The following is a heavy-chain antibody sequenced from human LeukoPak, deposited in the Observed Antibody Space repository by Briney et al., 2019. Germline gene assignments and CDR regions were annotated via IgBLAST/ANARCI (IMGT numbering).Heavy chain of an antibody. CDR1: GFTFSSYW. CDR3: AELGITMIGGV. Sequence: GGSLRLSCAASGFTFSSYWMSWVRQAPGKGLEGVANIKQDGSEKYYVDYVKGRFNISRDNDKNTLYLQMNSLRAEDTAVYYCAELGITMIGGVWGKGTTVTISS. J-gene: IGHJ6*04. CDR2: IKQDGSEK. V-gene: IGHV3-7*01. D-gene: IGHD3-10*02.